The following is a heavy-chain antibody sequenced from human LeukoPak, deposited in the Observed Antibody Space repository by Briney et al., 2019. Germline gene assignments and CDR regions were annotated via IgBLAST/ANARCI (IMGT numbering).Heavy chain of an antibody. J-gene: IGHJ4*02. CDR1: GGSISSYY. D-gene: IGHD3-16*02. CDR3: ARGRKITFGGVIVPFDY. V-gene: IGHV4-59*01. Sequence: SETLSLTCTVSGGSISSYYWSWIRQPPGKGLEWIGDIYYSGSTNYNPSLKSRVTISVDASKNQLSLKLSSVTAADTAVYYCARGRKITFGGVIVPFDYWGQGTLVTVSS. CDR2: IYYSGST.